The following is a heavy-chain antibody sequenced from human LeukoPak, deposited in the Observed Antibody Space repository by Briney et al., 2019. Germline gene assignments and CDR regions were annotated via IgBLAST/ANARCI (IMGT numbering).Heavy chain of an antibody. CDR3: AKDHRSMIVVVVDFDC. CDR1: GFTFSSYA. CDR2: IRGSGGST. Sequence: GGSLRLSCAASGFTFSSYAMSWVRRAPGKGLEWVSGIRGSGGSTYYADSVKGRFTISRDNSKNTLYLQMNSLRAEDTAVYYCAKDHRSMIVVVVDFDCWGQGTLVTVSS. V-gene: IGHV3-23*01. J-gene: IGHJ4*02. D-gene: IGHD3-22*01.